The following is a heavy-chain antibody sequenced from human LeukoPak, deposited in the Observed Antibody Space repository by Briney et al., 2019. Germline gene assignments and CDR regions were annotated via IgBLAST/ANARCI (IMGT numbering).Heavy chain of an antibody. CDR3: ARDLAGVPAAKSHYYYYYMDV. Sequence: ASVKVSCKASGYTFTSYAMHWVRQAPGQGLEWMGWINPNSGGTNYAQKFQGRVTMTRDTSISTAYMELSRLRSDDTAVYYCARDLAGVPAAKSHYYYYYMDVWGKGTTVTISS. V-gene: IGHV1-2*02. J-gene: IGHJ6*03. D-gene: IGHD2-2*01. CDR2: INPNSGGT. CDR1: GYTFTSYA.